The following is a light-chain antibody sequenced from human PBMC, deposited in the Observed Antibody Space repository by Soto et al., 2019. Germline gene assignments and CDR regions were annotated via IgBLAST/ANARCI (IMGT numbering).Light chain of an antibody. Sequence: TEVSQSPSTLPASVGDRFTITCRASQSVSXWLXXYXXKXGXXXKXXXYHASNLQSGVPSRFSGSGSGTEFTLIISSLQPDDFATYYCQQYNSYPLTFGGGNKVQIK. J-gene: IGKJ4*01. CDR2: HAS. CDR3: QQYNSYPLT. V-gene: IGKV1-5*01. CDR1: QSVSXW.